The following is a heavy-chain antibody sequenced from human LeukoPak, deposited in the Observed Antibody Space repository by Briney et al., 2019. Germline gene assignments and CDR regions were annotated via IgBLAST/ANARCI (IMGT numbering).Heavy chain of an antibody. J-gene: IGHJ3*02. D-gene: IGHD2-15*01. CDR3: ARRGYCSGGDCYSAAFDI. CDR1: GYSFTSYW. CDR2: IYPGDSDT. Sequence: GESLKISCKGSGYSFTSYWIGWVREMPGKGLEWMGVIYPGDSDTRYSPSFQGRVTMSADKSISTAYLQWSSLKASDTAMYYCARRGYCSGGDCYSAAFDIWGQGTMVTVSS. V-gene: IGHV5-51*01.